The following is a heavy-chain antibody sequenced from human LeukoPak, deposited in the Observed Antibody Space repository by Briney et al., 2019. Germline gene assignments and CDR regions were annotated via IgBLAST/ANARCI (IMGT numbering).Heavy chain of an antibody. CDR3: VKDLRLDLLLDTFHI. CDR2: ISWDSSNS. Sequence: PGGSLRLSCAASGFTFDDYAMHWVRQAPGKGLEWVSSISWDSSNSVYADSVKGRFSITRDNAKSSLYLHMNSLTPADTAVYYCVKDLRLDLLLDTFHIWGQGTMVTVS. V-gene: IGHV3-9*01. J-gene: IGHJ3*02. D-gene: IGHD1-7*01. CDR1: GFTFDDYA.